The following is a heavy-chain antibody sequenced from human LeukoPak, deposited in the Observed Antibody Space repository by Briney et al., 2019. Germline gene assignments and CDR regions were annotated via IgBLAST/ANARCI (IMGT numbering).Heavy chain of an antibody. CDR3: AKGHVDTAMAFDY. V-gene: IGHV3-9*01. CDR2: ISWNSGSI. CDR1: GFTFDDHA. D-gene: IGHD5-18*01. Sequence: GRSLRLSCAASGFTFDDHAMHWVRQAPGKGLEWVSGISWNSGSIGYADSVKGRFTISRDNAKNSLYLQMNSLRAEDTALYYCAKGHVDTAMAFDYWGQGTLVTVSS. J-gene: IGHJ4*02.